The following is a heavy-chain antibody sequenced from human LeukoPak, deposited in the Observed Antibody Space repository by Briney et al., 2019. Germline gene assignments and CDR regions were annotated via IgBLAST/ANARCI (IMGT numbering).Heavy chain of an antibody. V-gene: IGHV7-4-1*02. CDR1: GYTFTGYY. Sequence: ASVKVSCKASGYTFTGYYMHWVRQAPGQGLEWMGWINTNTGNPTYAQGFTGRFVFSLDTSVSTAYPQISGLKAEDTAVYYCARGQWPEYWGQGTLVTVSS. CDR3: ARGQWPEY. CDR2: INTNTGNP. D-gene: IGHD6-19*01. J-gene: IGHJ4*02.